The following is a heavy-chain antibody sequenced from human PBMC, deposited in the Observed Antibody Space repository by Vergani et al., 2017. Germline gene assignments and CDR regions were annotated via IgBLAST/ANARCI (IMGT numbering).Heavy chain of an antibody. CDR1: GSTVSGNY. Sequence: ELQLVESGGGLVQPGGSLRLSCAASGSTVSGNYMTWVRQAPGKGLEWVSHIYSGDETYYADSVKRRVTISKDTSKNTLHLQINNPRVEDTAVYYCSRGSYYGSGTYVDPWGQGTLVTVSS. V-gene: IGHV3-66*02. D-gene: IGHD3-10*01. CDR3: SRGSYYGSGTYVDP. J-gene: IGHJ5*02. CDR2: IYSGDET.